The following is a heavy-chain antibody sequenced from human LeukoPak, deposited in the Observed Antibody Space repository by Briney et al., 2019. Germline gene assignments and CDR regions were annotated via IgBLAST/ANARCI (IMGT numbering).Heavy chain of an antibody. V-gene: IGHV4-39*01. Sequence: PSEALSLTCTVSGGSISSSSYYWGWIRQPPGERLEWIGSIYYSGSTFYNPSLRSRVTISVDTSKNQFSLSLSSVTAADTAVYYCARHSDSSGFDYWGQGTLVTVSS. D-gene: IGHD6-19*01. J-gene: IGHJ4*02. CDR2: IYYSGST. CDR1: GGSISSSSYY. CDR3: ARHSDSSGFDY.